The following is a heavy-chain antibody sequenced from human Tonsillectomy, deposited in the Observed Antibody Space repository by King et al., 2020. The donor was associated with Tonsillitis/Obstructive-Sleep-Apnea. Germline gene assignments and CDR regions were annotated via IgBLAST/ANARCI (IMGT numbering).Heavy chain of an antibody. CDR3: ARESPNAEGDY. V-gene: IGHV1-3*04. J-gene: IGHJ4*02. Sequence: QLVQSGAEVKKPGASVKGSCQASGYTFTSYVIHWVRQAPGQRPEWRGWINTANGYTEYSQTIQGRLNMTTDTSANTAYMEWGSLRSEDTAVYYCARESPNAEGDYWGQGTLLTVSS. CDR2: INTANGYT. CDR1: GYTFTSYV.